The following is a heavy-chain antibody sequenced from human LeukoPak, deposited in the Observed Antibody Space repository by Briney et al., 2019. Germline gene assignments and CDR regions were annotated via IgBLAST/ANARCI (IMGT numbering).Heavy chain of an antibody. CDR1: GFTFSSYA. J-gene: IGHJ4*02. CDR3: AKDFVVVPGNVNYFDY. Sequence: GGSLRLSCAGSGFTFSSYAMSWVRQAPGKGLEWVSAISGSGDNTYYADSVKGRFTVSRDNSKNTLYVQMKSLRAEDTAVYYCAKDFVVVPGNVNYFDYWGQGTLVTVSS. D-gene: IGHD2-21*02. CDR2: ISGSGDNT. V-gene: IGHV3-23*01.